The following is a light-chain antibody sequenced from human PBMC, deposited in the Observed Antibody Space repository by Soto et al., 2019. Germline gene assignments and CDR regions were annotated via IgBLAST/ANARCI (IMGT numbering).Light chain of an antibody. CDR1: QSVSSY. J-gene: IGKJ4*01. V-gene: IGKV3-11*01. CDR3: QQRSNWPLT. Sequence: EIVLTQSPATLSLSPGERATLXXRASQSVSSYLAWYQQKPGQAPRLLIYDASNRATGIPARFSGSGSGTDFTLTISSLEPEDFAVYYCQQRSNWPLTFGGGTKVDIK. CDR2: DAS.